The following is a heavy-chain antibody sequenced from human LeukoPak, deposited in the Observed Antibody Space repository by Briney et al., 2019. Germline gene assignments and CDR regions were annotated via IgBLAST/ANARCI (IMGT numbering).Heavy chain of an antibody. V-gene: IGHV4-38-2*01. D-gene: IGHD1-1*01. CDR3: ATGRERRITD. Sequence: PSETLSLTCDVSGFSISLGYYWVWIRQPAGQGLEWIGSIHPSGTTFYNSSLNSRITMTIDAPKNQFSLRLSLVTAVDTAVYFCATGRERRITDWGQGTLVTVSS. CDR2: IHPSGTT. CDR1: GFSISLGYY. J-gene: IGHJ4*02.